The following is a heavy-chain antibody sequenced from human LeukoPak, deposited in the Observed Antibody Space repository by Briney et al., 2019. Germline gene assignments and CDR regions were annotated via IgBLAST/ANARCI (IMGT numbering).Heavy chain of an antibody. V-gene: IGHV4-38-2*02. CDR1: GYSISSGFY. CDR3: ARVPTVTFFDY. D-gene: IGHD4-17*01. Sequence: SETLSLTCTVSGYSISSGFYWGWIRQPPGKGLEWIGSIYYSRSTYYNPSLKSRVTISVDTSKNQFSLELSSVTAADTAVYYCARVPTVTFFDYWGQGTLVAVSS. J-gene: IGHJ4*02. CDR2: IYYSRST.